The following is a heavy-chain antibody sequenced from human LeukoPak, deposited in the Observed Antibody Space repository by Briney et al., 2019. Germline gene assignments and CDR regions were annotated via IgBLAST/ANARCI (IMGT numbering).Heavy chain of an antibody. CDR3: ARLKDDTIDY. Sequence: GESLKISCKGSGFSFPSYWIGWVRQMPGKGLEWMGIIYPGDSDTRYSPSFQGQVTISADKSISTAYLQWSSLIASDTAMYYCARLKDDTIDYWGQGTLVTVSS. CDR2: IYPGDSDT. CDR1: GFSFPSYW. V-gene: IGHV5-51*03. D-gene: IGHD1-1*01. J-gene: IGHJ4*02.